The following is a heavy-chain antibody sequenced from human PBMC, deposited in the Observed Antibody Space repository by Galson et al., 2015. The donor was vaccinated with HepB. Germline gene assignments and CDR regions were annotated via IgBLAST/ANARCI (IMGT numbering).Heavy chain of an antibody. V-gene: IGHV4-4*02. CDR2: IYHSGSP. CDR3: ARLATRTGPPDS. D-gene: IGHD1/OR15-1a*01. Sequence: SETLSLTCAVSGGSLSGTKWWNWVRQPPGKGLEWIGEIYHSGSPNYNPSLKSRVTISVDKSKNHISLRLTSVTAADTAVYYCARLATRTGPPDSWGQGTLVTVAS. J-gene: IGHJ4*02. CDR1: GGSLSGTKW.